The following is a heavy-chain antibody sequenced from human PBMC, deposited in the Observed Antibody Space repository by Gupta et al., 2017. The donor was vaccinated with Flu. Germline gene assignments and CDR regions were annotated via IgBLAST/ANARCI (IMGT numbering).Heavy chain of an antibody. Sequence: QVLLVQSGAEVWKPGASVKVSCPTSGYIFADYAIHWLRQAPGQRLEWLGWIHTGRGTTNYSPKFQGRVTFSRDASANTAYIDLGSLRSEDTAVYYCARNSGRGELTPWGQGTRVTVSS. CDR2: IHTGRGTT. CDR1: GYIFADYA. CDR3: ARNSGRGELTP. D-gene: IGHD3-9*01. J-gene: IGHJ5*02. V-gene: IGHV1-3*04.